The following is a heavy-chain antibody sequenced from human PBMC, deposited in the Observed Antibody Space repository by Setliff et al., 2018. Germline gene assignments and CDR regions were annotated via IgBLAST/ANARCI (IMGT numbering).Heavy chain of an antibody. Sequence: PSETLSLTCTVSGGSISSYYWSWIRQPAGKGLEWIGHIYIGGSANYNPSLKSRVTMSIDTSKNQFSLKLNSATAADMAVYYCAREQWLDPPGYYYMDVLAKGTTVTVSS. CDR1: GGSISSYY. CDR2: IYIGGSA. J-gene: IGHJ6*03. V-gene: IGHV4-4*07. CDR3: AREQWLDPPGYYYMDV. D-gene: IGHD6-19*01.